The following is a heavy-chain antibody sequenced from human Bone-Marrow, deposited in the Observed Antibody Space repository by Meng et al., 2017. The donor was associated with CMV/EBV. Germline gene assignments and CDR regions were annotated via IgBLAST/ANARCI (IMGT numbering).Heavy chain of an antibody. J-gene: IGHJ4*02. D-gene: IGHD2-15*01. V-gene: IGHV3-23*01. CDR3: AKMMGYCSGGRCASQPFDS. CDR2: LYDSGRYT. Sequence: GESLKISCAASGFTLSTYAMTWVRQVSGKGLEWVSLLYDSGRYTDYADSVKGRFTTFRANSKNTLYLQMNSLRAEDTAIYYCAKMMGYCSGGRCASQPFDSWGQGTLVTVSS. CDR1: GFTLSTYA.